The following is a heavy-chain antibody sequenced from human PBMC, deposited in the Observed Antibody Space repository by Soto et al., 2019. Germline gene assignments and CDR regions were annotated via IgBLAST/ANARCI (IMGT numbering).Heavy chain of an antibody. V-gene: IGHV3-53*01. CDR2: IYSGGST. J-gene: IGHJ5*02. D-gene: IGHD2-2*01. CDR3: ARGSVVVPAALWFDP. Sequence: PGGSLRLSCAASGFTVSSNYMSWVRQAPGKGLEWVSVIYSGGSTYYADSVKGRFTISRDNSKNTLYLQMSSLRAEDTAVYYCARGSVVVPAALWFDPWGQGTLVTVSS. CDR1: GFTVSSNY.